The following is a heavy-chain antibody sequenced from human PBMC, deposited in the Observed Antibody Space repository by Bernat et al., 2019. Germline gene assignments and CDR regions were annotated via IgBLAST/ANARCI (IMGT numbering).Heavy chain of an antibody. J-gene: IGHJ4*02. CDR2: ISYDGNNK. CDR1: GFNLSIYA. CDR3: ARERTKSNWNPDGLED. V-gene: IGHV3-30*04. D-gene: IGHD1-20*01. Sequence: VQLVESGGGVVQPGKSLRLSCAHSGFNLSIYAMYWVRQAPDKALEWVALISYDGNNKNYADSVKGRFTISRDNSRNTLYLQMNNLKAEDTAVYYCARERTKSNWNPDGLEDWGQGTLVSVSS.